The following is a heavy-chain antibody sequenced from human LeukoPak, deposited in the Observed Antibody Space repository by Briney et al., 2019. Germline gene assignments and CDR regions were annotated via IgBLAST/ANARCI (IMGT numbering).Heavy chain of an antibody. J-gene: IGHJ4*02. V-gene: IGHV3-21*01. D-gene: IGHD3-10*01. CDR2: ISSSSSDI. CDR3: ARDGTMVRGVITEPY. Sequence: GGSLRLSCAASGFTFSSYSMNWVRQAPGKGLEWVSSISSSSSDIYYADSVKGRFTISRDNAKNSLYLQMNSLRAEDTAVYYCARDGTMVRGVITEPYWGQGTLVTVSS. CDR1: GFTFSSYS.